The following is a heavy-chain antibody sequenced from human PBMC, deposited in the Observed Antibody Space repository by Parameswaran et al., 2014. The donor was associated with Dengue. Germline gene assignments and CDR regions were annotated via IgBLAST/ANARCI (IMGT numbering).Heavy chain of an antibody. CDR3: FLDLRFLEWLFPTGYYYYGMDV. Sequence: VRQAPGQGLEWMGWISAYNGNTNYAQKLQGRVTMTTDTSTSTAYMELRSLRSDDTAVYYCFLDLRFLEWLFPTGYYYYGMDVWGQGTTVTVSS. J-gene: IGHJ6*02. D-gene: IGHD3-3*01. V-gene: IGHV1-18*01. CDR2: ISAYNGNT.